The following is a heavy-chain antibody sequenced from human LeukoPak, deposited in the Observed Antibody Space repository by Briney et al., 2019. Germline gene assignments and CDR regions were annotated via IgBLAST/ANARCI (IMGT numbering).Heavy chain of an antibody. CDR1: GFSFTSYW. D-gene: IGHD6-6*01. J-gene: IGHJ4*02. V-gene: IGHV5-51*01. CDR2: IYPGDSDT. CDR3: ARTGGIAARTSYFDY. Sequence: PGESLKISCKGSGFSFTSYWIGWVRQMPGKGLEWMGIIYPGDSDTRYSPSFQGQVTISADKSISTAYLQWSSLKASDTAMYYCARTGGIAARTSYFDYWGQGTLVTVSS.